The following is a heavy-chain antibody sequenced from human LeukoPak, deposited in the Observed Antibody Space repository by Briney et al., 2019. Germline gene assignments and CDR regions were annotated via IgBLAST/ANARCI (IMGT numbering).Heavy chain of an antibody. D-gene: IGHD2-2*01. CDR3: ASRVVPAAPLLP. CDR1: GYTFTGYY. V-gene: IGHV1-2*02. Sequence: ASMKVSCKASGYTFTGYYMHWVRQAPGQGLEWMGWINPNSGGTNYAQKFQGRVTMTRDTSISTAYMELSRLRSDDTAVYYCASRVVPAAPLLPWGQGTLVTVSS. J-gene: IGHJ5*02. CDR2: INPNSGGT.